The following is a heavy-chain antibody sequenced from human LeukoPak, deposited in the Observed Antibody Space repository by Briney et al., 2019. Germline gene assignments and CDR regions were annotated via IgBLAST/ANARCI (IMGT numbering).Heavy chain of an antibody. CDR2: ISYDGSNK. J-gene: IGHJ4*02. Sequence: GGSLRLSCAASGFTFSSYAMSWVRQAPGKGLEWVAVISYDGSNKYYADSVKGRFTISRDNSKNTLYLQMNSLRAEDTAVYYCVQGGVTAYFDYWGQGTLVTVSS. D-gene: IGHD2-21*02. V-gene: IGHV3-30*03. CDR3: VQGGVTAYFDY. CDR1: GFTFSSYA.